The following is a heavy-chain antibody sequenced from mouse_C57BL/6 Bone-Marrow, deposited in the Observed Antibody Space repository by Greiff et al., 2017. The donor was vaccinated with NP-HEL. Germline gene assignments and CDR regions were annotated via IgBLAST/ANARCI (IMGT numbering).Heavy chain of an antibody. J-gene: IGHJ3*01. Sequence: QVTLKVSGPGILQPSQTLSLTCSFSGFSLSTFGMGVGWIRQPSGKGLEWLAHIWWDDDKYYNPALKRRLTISKDTSKNQVFLKIANVDTADTATYYCAPIYYDYDEGTWFAYWGQGTLVTVSA. CDR3: APIYYDYDEGTWFAY. CDR2: IWWDDDK. V-gene: IGHV8-8*01. D-gene: IGHD2-4*01. CDR1: GFSLSTFGMG.